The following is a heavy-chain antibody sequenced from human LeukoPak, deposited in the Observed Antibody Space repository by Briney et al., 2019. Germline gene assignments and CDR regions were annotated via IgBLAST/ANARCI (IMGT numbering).Heavy chain of an antibody. CDR1: GFTFSSYG. V-gene: IGHV3-33*01. J-gene: IGHJ6*02. Sequence: PGGSLRLSCAASGFTFSSYGMHWVRQAPGEGLEWVAVIWYDGSNKYYADSVKGRFTISRDNSKNTLYLQMNSLRAEDTAVYYCARDVREAHPYYYYGMDVWGQGTTVTVSS. CDR2: IWYDGSNK. CDR3: ARDVREAHPYYYYGMDV. D-gene: IGHD3-10*02.